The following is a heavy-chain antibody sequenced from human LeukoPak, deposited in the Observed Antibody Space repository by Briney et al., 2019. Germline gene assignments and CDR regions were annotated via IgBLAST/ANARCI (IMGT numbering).Heavy chain of an antibody. CDR3: ARRALAAAFDY. V-gene: IGHV3-21*01. D-gene: IGHD6-13*01. CDR1: GFTFSSYS. CDR2: ISSSSSYI. J-gene: IGHJ4*02. Sequence: PGGSLRLSCAASGFTFSSYSMNWFRQAPGKGLEWVSSISSSSSYIYYADSVKGRFTISRDNAKNSLYLQMNSLRAEDTAVYYCARRALAAAFDYWGQGTLVTVSS.